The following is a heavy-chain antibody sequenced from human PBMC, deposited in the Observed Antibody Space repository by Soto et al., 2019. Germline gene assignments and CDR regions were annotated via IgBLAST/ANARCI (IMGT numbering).Heavy chain of an antibody. V-gene: IGHV3-64D*06. J-gene: IGHJ4*02. CDR3: VKGEYYYDSSGYYPFDY. CDR1: GFTFSSYA. D-gene: IGHD3-22*01. Sequence: GGSLRLSCSAPGFTFSSYAMHWVRQAPGKGLECVSSISTNGGSTHYADSVKGRFTISRDNSKNTQYLQMSSLRADDTAVYYCVKGEYYYDSSGYYPFDYWGQGTLVTVSS. CDR2: ISTNGGST.